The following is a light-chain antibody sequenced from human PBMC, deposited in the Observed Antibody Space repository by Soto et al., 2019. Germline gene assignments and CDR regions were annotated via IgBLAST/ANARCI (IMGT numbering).Light chain of an antibody. Sequence: DIVMPQSPLSLPVTPGEPASISCRSSQSLLHSNGYNYLDWYLQKPGQSPQLLIYLGSNRASGVPDRFSGSGSGTDFTLKISRVEAEDVGVYYCMQALQTPNTFGQGTKLEIK. CDR2: LGS. CDR1: QSLLHSNGYNY. CDR3: MQALQTPNT. J-gene: IGKJ2*01. V-gene: IGKV2-28*01.